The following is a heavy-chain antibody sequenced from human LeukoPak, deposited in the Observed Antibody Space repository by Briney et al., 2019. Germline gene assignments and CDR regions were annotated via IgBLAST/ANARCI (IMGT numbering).Heavy chain of an antibody. CDR2: ISSSSSYI. D-gene: IGHD7-27*01. CDR1: GFTFSSYS. Sequence: GGSLRLSCAASGFTFSSYSMTWVRQAPGKGLEWVSSISSSSSYIYYADSVKGRFTISRDNAKNSLYLQMNSLRAEDTAVYYCARDSESNWGSGYDYWGQGTLVTVSS. J-gene: IGHJ4*02. V-gene: IGHV3-21*01. CDR3: ARDSESNWGSGYDY.